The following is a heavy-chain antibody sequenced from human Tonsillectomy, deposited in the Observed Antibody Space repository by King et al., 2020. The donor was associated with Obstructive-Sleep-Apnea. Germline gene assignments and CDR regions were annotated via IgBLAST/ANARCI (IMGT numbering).Heavy chain of an antibody. V-gene: IGHV1-2*02. D-gene: IGHD6-19*01. J-gene: IGHJ4*02. CDR1: GYTFTGYY. CDR2: INPNSGGT. Sequence: QLVQSGAEVKNPGASVKVSCKASGYTFTGYYMHWVRQAPGQGLEWMGWINPNSGGTNYAQKFQGRVTMTRATFISTAYMELSRLRSDDTAVYYCARDDGGIGVADSDWGQGTLVTVSS. CDR3: ARDDGGIGVADSD.